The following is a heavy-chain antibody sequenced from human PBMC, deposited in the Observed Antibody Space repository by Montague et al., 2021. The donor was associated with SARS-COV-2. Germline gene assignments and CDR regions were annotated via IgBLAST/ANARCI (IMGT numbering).Heavy chain of an antibody. D-gene: IGHD4-23*01. V-gene: IGHV4-34*01. CDR2: ITHTGGT. J-gene: IGHJ6*02. Sequence: SETLSLTCAVYGGSFSNYYWTWIRQSPGKGLEWIGEITHTGGTNXDPSLMSRATVSVDTSKNQFSLKLTSMTAADTAVYFCARVASDGGWRGGRRYYHYAMDVWGQGTSVIVS. CDR3: ARVASDGGWRGGRRYYHYAMDV. CDR1: GGSFSNYY.